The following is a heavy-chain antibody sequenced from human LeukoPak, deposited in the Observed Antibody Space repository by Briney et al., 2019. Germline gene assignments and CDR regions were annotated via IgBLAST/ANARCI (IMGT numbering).Heavy chain of an antibody. D-gene: IGHD5-24*01. Sequence: ASVKVSCKASGYTFTSCYMHWVRQAPGQGLEWMGIINPSGGSTSYAQKFQGRVTMTRDTSTSTVYMELSSLRSEDTAVYYCARGEEVATIPTLNWYFDLWGRGTLVTVSS. J-gene: IGHJ2*01. CDR1: GYTFTSCY. CDR3: ARGEEVATIPTLNWYFDL. V-gene: IGHV1-46*01. CDR2: INPSGGST.